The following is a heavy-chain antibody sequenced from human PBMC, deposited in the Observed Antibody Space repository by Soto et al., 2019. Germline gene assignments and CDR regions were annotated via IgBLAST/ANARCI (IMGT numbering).Heavy chain of an antibody. J-gene: IGHJ4*02. V-gene: IGHV3-21*01. CDR3: ARDPDGAGPIDY. D-gene: IGHD3-10*01. CDR1: GFTFNIYS. Sequence: EVQLVESGGGLVKPGGSLRLSCAASGFTFNIYSLNWVRQAPGKGLEWISSINPGSTYIYYADSVEGRFTISRDNTQNSVYLQMNSLRAEDTAVYFCARDPDGAGPIDYWGQGTLVTVSS. CDR2: INPGSTYI.